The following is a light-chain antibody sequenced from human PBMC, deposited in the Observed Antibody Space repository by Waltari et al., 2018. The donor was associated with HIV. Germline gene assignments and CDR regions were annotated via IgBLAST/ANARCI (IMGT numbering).Light chain of an antibody. CDR1: SSDVGGYNY. V-gene: IGLV2-11*01. CDR2: DVS. CDR3: CSYAGDYTFVL. Sequence: QSALTQPRSVSGSPGQSVTISCTGTSSDVGGYNYVSWYQQHPGKAPKLMIYDVSKRPSGVPDRFSCSKSGNTASLTLSGLQAEDEADYYCCSYAGDYTFVLFGGGTKLTVL. J-gene: IGLJ2*01.